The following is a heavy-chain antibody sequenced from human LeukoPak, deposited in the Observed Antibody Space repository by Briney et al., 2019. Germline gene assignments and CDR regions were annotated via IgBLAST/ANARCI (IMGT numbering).Heavy chain of an antibody. Sequence: PSETLSLTCTVSGGSISSYYWSWIRQPPGKGLEWIGDIYYTGNTNYNPSLKSRVSISVDTSKNQFSLKLSSVTTADTAVYYCARGPFGESQAWGQGTLVTVSS. CDR3: ARGPFGESQA. J-gene: IGHJ4*02. CDR2: IYYTGNT. V-gene: IGHV4-59*01. D-gene: IGHD3-10*01. CDR1: GGSISSYY.